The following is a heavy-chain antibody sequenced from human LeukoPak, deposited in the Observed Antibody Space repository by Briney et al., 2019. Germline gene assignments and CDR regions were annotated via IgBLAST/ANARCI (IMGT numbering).Heavy chain of an antibody. CDR3: LRDLNWSLDQ. CDR2: IKSDGITI. J-gene: IGHJ4*02. CDR1: GFTFSNYM. Sequence: GGSLRLSCAASGFTFSNYMMHWVRQAPGKGLVWVSRIKSDGITITYADSVKGRFTISRDSAKNTLYLQMNSLGAEDTAVYYCLRDLNWSLDQWGQGTLVTVSS. V-gene: IGHV3-74*01. D-gene: IGHD1-20*01.